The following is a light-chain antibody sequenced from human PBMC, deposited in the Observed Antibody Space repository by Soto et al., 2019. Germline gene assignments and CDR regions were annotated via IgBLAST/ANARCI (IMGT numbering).Light chain of an antibody. V-gene: IGKV3-11*01. CDR2: DAS. J-gene: IGKJ4*01. Sequence: EIVLTQSPATLSFSPGERATLSCRASQSVDKYLVWYQQKPGQAPRLLIYDASSRATGIPARFSGSGSGTDFSITITSLEHEDFDVYYCQQRTNGPLTFGGGTKLEIK. CDR1: QSVDKY. CDR3: QQRTNGPLT.